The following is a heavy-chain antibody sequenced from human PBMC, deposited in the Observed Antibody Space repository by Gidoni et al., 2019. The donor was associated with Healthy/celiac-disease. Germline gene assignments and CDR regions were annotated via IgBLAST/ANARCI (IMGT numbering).Heavy chain of an antibody. V-gene: IGHV4-38-2*02. CDR3: AREFYPSSGPYFDY. J-gene: IGHJ4*01. CDR2: IYHSGST. D-gene: IGHD5-12*01. Sequence: QVQLQESGPGLVKPSEPLSLTCTVAGSSISSGYYWGWIRQPPGKGLAWIGSIYHSGSTYYNPSLKSRVTISVDTSKNQFSLKLSSVTAADTAVYYCAREFYPSSGPYFDYWGQGTLVTVSS. CDR1: GSSISSGYY.